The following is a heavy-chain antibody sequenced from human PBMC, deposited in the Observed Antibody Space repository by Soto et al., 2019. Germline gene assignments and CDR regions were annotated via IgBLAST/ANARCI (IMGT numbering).Heavy chain of an antibody. J-gene: IGHJ4*02. CDR1: GFTFSSYW. Sequence: EVQLVESGGGLVQPGGSLRLSCAASGFTFSSYWMHWVRQAPGKGLVWVSRINSDGSSTSYADSVKGRFTISRDNAKNSLYLQMNSQRAEDTAVYYCARAGPLTYHSFGPRGAFDYWGQGTLVTVSS. CDR2: INSDGSST. CDR3: ARAGPLTYHSFGPRGAFDY. V-gene: IGHV3-74*01. D-gene: IGHD5-18*01.